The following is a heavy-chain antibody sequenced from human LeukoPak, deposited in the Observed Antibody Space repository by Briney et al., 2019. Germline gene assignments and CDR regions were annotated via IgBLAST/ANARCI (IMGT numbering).Heavy chain of an antibody. CDR3: AKDRDSSGWFNWLDP. CDR1: GFTFSSYA. Sequence: GGSLRLSCAASGFTFSSYAMSWVRQAPGKGLEWVSAISGSGGSTYYADSVKGRFTISRDNSKNTLYLQMNSLRAEDTAVYYWAKDRDSSGWFNWLDPWGQGTLVTVSS. D-gene: IGHD6-19*01. V-gene: IGHV3-23*01. CDR2: ISGSGGST. J-gene: IGHJ5*02.